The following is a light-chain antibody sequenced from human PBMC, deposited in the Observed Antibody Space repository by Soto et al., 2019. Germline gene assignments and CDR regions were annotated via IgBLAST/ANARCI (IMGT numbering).Light chain of an antibody. V-gene: IGKV2-30*01. CDR3: MQGTHWPPT. CDR1: QSLVYSDGIAY. CDR2: KVS. J-gene: IGKJ1*01. Sequence: DVVMTQSPLSLPVTLGQPASISCRSSQSLVYSDGIAYLSWFHQRPGQSPRRLIYKVSNRDSGVPDRFSGSGSCTDFTLKTSRVEAEDVGVYYYMQGTHWPPTFGRGTRVDIK.